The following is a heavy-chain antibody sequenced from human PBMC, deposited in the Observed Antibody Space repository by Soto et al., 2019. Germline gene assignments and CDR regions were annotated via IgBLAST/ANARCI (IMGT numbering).Heavy chain of an antibody. J-gene: IGHJ3*02. V-gene: IGHV5-51*01. Sequence: QTSSGKGSGYSFTSYWSGRDRQKTGKGLEWMGIIYPGDSDTRYSPSFQGQVTISADKSINTAYLQWSSLKASDTAMYYCTRDLDYDGNSEAFDIWGQGTMVT. CDR1: GYSFTSYW. CDR2: IYPGDSDT. CDR3: TRDLDYDGNSEAFDI. D-gene: IGHD3-16*01.